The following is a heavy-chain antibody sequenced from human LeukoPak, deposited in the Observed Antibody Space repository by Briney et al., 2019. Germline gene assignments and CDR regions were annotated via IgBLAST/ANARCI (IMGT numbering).Heavy chain of an antibody. CDR3: ARHTRGVDTALVQDASDI. D-gene: IGHD5-18*01. J-gene: IGHJ3*02. CDR1: GYRFTNYW. V-gene: IGHV5-51*01. Sequence: GESLKISCKGSGYRFTNYWIGWVRQMPGKGLECMGIIYPDDSDIRYSPSFQGQVTISADKSVSTAYLQWSSLKASDTAIYYCARHTRGVDTALVQDASDIWGQGARVTVSS. CDR2: IYPDDSDI.